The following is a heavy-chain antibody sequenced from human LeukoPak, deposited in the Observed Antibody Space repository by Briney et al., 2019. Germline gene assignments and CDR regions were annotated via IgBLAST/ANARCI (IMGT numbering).Heavy chain of an antibody. Sequence: GGSLRLSCAASGFTFSDYYMSWIRQAPGKGLEWVSYISSSGSTIYYADSVKGRFTISRDNAKNSLYLQMNSLRAEDTAVYYCAIDLRALGRIAAVHDAFDIWGQGTMVTVSS. V-gene: IGHV3-11*01. CDR2: ISSSGSTI. D-gene: IGHD6-13*01. CDR1: GFTFSDYY. CDR3: AIDLRALGRIAAVHDAFDI. J-gene: IGHJ3*02.